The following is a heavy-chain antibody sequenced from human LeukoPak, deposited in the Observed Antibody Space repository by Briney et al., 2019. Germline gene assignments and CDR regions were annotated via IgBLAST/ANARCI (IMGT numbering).Heavy chain of an antibody. V-gene: IGHV3-7*01. CDR3: ANTYYDFWSGYMDY. D-gene: IGHD3-3*01. CDR1: GFTFSSYW. Sequence: PGGSLRLSCAASGFTFSSYWMSWVRQAPGKGLEWVANIKQDGSEKYYVDSVKGRFTISRDNAKNSLYLQMNSLRAEDTAVYYCANTYYDFWSGYMDYWGQGTLVTVSS. J-gene: IGHJ4*02. CDR2: IKQDGSEK.